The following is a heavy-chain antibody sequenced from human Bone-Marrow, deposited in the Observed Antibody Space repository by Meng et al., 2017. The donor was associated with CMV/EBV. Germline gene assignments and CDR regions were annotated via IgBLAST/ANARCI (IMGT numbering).Heavy chain of an antibody. V-gene: IGHV4-59*01. CDR1: GGSTSSYY. Sequence: SETLSLTCTVSGGSTSSYYWNWIRQSPGKGLEWIGYIYYNVNTNYNPSLKSRVTISVDTSKNQFSLKLSSMTAADTAVYYCARGSGFDPWGQGTLVTVSS. D-gene: IGHD3-3*01. J-gene: IGHJ5*02. CDR2: IYYNVNT. CDR3: ARGSGFDP.